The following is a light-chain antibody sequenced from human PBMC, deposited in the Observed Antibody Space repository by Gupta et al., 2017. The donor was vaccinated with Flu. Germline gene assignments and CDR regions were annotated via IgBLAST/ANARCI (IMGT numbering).Light chain of an antibody. V-gene: IGKV3-20*01. CDR1: QSVSSRS. CDR2: GAS. Sequence: EIVLTQSPGTLSLSPGEGATLYCRASQSVSSRSLAWYQQKPGQAPRLLINGASNRATGIPDRFSGSGSGIYFTLTINRPEPEASAVFYCHDYGSAPFTFGGGTKVEIK. J-gene: IGKJ4*01. CDR3: HDYGSAPFT.